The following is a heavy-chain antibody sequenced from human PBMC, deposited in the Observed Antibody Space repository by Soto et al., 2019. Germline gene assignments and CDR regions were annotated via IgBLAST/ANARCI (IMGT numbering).Heavy chain of an antibody. CDR3: ARAPTPNAVQFWALQREHWFDP. CDR2: MNPNSGIT. Sequence: ASVKVSCKASGYTFTSYDINWVRQATGQGLEWMGWMNPNSGITDFAQKFQGRITMTGNTSISTAYMGRRSMRYDDPAVYYCARAPTPNAVQFWALQREHWFDPLGKGTLVTVAS. V-gene: IGHV1-8*01. CDR1: GYTFTSYD. J-gene: IGHJ5*02. D-gene: IGHD3-16*01.